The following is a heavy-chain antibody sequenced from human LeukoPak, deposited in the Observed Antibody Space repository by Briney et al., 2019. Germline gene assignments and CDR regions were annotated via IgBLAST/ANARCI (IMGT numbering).Heavy chain of an antibody. CDR3: ARARTWLDCLDP. CDR2: INPNSGGT. D-gene: IGHD6-19*01. J-gene: IGHJ5*02. Sequence: GASVKVSCKASGYTFTGYYMHWVRQAPGQGLEWMGWINPNSGGTNYVQKFQGRVTMTRDTSISTAYMELSRLRSDDTAVYYCARARTWLDCLDPWGQGTLVTVSS. CDR1: GYTFTGYY. V-gene: IGHV1-2*02.